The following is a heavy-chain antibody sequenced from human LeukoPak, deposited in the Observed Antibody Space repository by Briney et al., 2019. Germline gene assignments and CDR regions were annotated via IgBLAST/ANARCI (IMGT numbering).Heavy chain of an antibody. CDR3: ASEGVNDGFDI. J-gene: IGHJ3*02. CDR1: GGSVSSDSYY. Sequence: PSETLSLTCTVSGGSVSSDSYYWSWIRQPPGKGLEWIGYIYYSGSTNYNPSLKSRVTISVDTSKNQFSLKLNSVTAADTAIYYCASEGVNDGFDIWGQGTMVTVSS. V-gene: IGHV4-61*01. CDR2: IYYSGST.